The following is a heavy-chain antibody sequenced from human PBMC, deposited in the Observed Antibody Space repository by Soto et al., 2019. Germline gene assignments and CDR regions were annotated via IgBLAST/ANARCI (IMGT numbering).Heavy chain of an antibody. J-gene: IGHJ5*02. D-gene: IGHD4-17*01. CDR1: GGSISSGDYY. CDR3: ARDLETTAWFDP. Sequence: SETLSLTCTVSGGSISSGDYYWSWIRQPPGKGLEWIGYIHYSGSTYYNPSLKSRVTISVDTSKNQFSLKLSSVTAADTAVYYCARDLETTAWFDPWGQGTLVTVSS. V-gene: IGHV4-30-4*01. CDR2: IHYSGST.